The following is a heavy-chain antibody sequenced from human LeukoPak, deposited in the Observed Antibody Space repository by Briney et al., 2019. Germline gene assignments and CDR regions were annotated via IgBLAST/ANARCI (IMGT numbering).Heavy chain of an antibody. D-gene: IGHD5-24*01. CDR2: IGDGGGTT. J-gene: IGHJ2*01. CDR1: GFTVSSYD. CDR3: AKTIPYWYFDL. V-gene: IGHV3-23*01. Sequence: GGSLRLSCAASGFTVSSYDMTWVRQAPGKWLEWVSSIGDGGGTTYADSVKGRFTISRDNSKNTLYLQMNSLRAEDTAIYYCAKTIPYWYFDLWGRGTLVTVSS.